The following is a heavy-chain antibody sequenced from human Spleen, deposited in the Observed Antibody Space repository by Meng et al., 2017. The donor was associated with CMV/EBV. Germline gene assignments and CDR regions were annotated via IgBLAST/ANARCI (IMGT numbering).Heavy chain of an antibody. CDR3: ARGRSISLAGGYAFDI. V-gene: IGHV1-18*01. CDR1: GGTFSNYT. D-gene: IGHD2/OR15-2a*01. J-gene: IGHJ3*02. CDR2: VSAYNGNT. Sequence: ASVKVSCKASGGTFSNYTISWVRQAPGQGLEWMGWVSAYNGNTNYAQKLQGRVTMTTDTSTSTAYMELRSLRSDDTAVYYCARGRSISLAGGYAFDIWGQGTMVTVSS.